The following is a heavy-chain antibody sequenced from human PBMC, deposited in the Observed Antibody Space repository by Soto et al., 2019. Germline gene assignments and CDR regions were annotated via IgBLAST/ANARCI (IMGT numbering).Heavy chain of an antibody. V-gene: IGHV3-11*05. J-gene: IGHJ4*02. Sequence: GGSLRLSCAASGFTFSDYYMSWIRQAPGKGLEWVSYISSSSSYTNYADSVKGRFTISRDNAKNSLYLQMNSLRAEDTAVYYCARVVHYYGSGSYYGPYFDYWGQGALVTVSS. CDR3: ARVVHYYGSGSYYGPYFDY. D-gene: IGHD3-10*01. CDR2: ISSSSSYT. CDR1: GFTFSDYY.